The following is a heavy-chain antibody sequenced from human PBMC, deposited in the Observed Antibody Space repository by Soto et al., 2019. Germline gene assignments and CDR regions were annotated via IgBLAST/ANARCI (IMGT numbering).Heavy chain of an antibody. Sequence: QVQLVQSGAEVKKPGSSVKVSCKASGGTFSSYAISWVRQAPGQGLEWMGGIIPIFGTANYAQKFQGRVTITADESTSTAYMELSSLRSEDTAVYYCARGEGYIVDTSSYYYYGMDVWGQGTTVTVSS. CDR3: ARGEGYIVDTSSYYYYGMDV. J-gene: IGHJ6*02. D-gene: IGHD5-12*01. CDR1: GGTFSSYA. V-gene: IGHV1-69*01. CDR2: IIPIFGTA.